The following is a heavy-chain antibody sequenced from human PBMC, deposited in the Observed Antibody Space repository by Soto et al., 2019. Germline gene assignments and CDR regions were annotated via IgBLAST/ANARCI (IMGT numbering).Heavy chain of an antibody. J-gene: IGHJ6*02. Sequence: SQTLSLTCAISGYSVSSNSAAWNWIRQSPSRGLEWLGRTYYRSKWYNDYAVSVKSRITINPDTSKNQFSLQLNSVTPEDTAVYYCARDFWNSYGYYSYGMEAWCQGTTLTVSS. V-gene: IGHV6-1*01. CDR1: GYSVSSNSAA. D-gene: IGHD1-7*01. CDR3: ARDFWNSYGYYSYGMEA. CDR2: TYYRSKWYN.